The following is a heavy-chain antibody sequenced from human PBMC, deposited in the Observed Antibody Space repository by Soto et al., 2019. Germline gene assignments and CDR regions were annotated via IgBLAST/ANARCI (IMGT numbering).Heavy chain of an antibody. V-gene: IGHV3-7*01. CDR1: GFTFSSYW. Sequence: GGSLRLSCAASGFTFSSYWMSWVRQAPGKGLEWVANIKQDGSEKYYVDSVKGRFTIPRDNAKNSLYLQMNSLRAEDTAVYYCARESIGYCSGGSCYWYYYYGMDVWDQGTTVTVSS. CDR3: ARESIGYCSGGSCYWYYYYGMDV. CDR2: IKQDGSEK. D-gene: IGHD2-15*01. J-gene: IGHJ6*02.